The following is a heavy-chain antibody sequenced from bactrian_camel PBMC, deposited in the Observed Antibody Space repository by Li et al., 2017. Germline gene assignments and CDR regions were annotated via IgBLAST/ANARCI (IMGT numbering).Heavy chain of an antibody. D-gene: IGHD2*01. J-gene: IGHJ6*01. Sequence: HVQLVESGGGSVQAGDSLTLSCEASGMRYPFFSMAWFRQAPGKEREGVAVINNHGSANYADSVKGRFTISKDNAKNTLYLQMNRLEPEDTAMYYCASYPIFGGIGGGYCVTTKSGYWGQGTQVTVS. CDR2: INNHGSA. V-gene: IGHV3S55*01. CDR1: GMRYPFFS. CDR3: ASYPIFGGIGGGYCVTTKSGY.